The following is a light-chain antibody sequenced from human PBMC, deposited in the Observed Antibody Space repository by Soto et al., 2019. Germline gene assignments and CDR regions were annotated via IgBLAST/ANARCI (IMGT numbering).Light chain of an antibody. Sequence: DIVMTQTPLSSPVTLGQPASISCRSSQSLVHSNGNTSLSWLHQRPGQPPRLLIYKSSNRFSGVPDRFSGSGAGTDFTLKISRVEAEDVGGYYCMQATQFPWTFGQGTKVDIK. V-gene: IGKV2-24*01. CDR2: KSS. CDR3: MQATQFPWT. CDR1: QSLVHSNGNTS. J-gene: IGKJ1*01.